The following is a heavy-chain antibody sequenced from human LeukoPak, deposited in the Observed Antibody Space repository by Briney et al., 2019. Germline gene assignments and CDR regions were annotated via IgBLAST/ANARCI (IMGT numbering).Heavy chain of an antibody. CDR2: MNPNSGNT. Sequence: GASVKVSCKASGYTFTSYDINWVRQATGQGLEWMGWMNPNSGNTGYAQKFQGRVTITRNTSISTAYMELSSLRSEDTAVYYCARGMTLNYDILTRNDAFDIWGQGTMVTVSS. V-gene: IGHV1-8*01. J-gene: IGHJ3*02. CDR3: ARGMTLNYDILTRNDAFDI. D-gene: IGHD3-9*01. CDR1: GYTFTSYD.